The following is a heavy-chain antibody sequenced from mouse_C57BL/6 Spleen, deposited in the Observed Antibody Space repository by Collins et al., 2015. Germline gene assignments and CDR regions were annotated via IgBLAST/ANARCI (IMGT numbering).Heavy chain of an antibody. V-gene: IGHV1-72*01. CDR2: IDPNSGGT. D-gene: IGHD3-1*01. J-gene: IGHJ4*01. CDR1: GYTFTSYW. Sequence: QVQLQQPGAELVKPGASVKLSCKASGYTFTSYWMHWVKQRPGRGLEWIGRIDPNSGGTKYNEKFKSKATLTVDKPSSIAYMQLSSLTSEDSAVYYCAREGYDYAMDYWGQGTSVTVSS. CDR3: AREGYDYAMDY.